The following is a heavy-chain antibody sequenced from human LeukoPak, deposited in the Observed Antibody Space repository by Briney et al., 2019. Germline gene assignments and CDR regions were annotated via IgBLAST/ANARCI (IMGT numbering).Heavy chain of an antibody. D-gene: IGHD2-15*01. V-gene: IGHV3-30-3*01. Sequence: GTSLRLSCAVSGFAFSSLAMHWVRQAPGKGLEWVAFISYDGNNQYYADSVKGRFTISRDNSKNTLYLQMNNLRAEDTAICYCARVGSRYCSGANCYDGFWGQGTLVSVSS. CDR1: GFAFSSLA. CDR3: ARVGSRYCSGANCYDGF. CDR2: ISYDGNNQ. J-gene: IGHJ4*02.